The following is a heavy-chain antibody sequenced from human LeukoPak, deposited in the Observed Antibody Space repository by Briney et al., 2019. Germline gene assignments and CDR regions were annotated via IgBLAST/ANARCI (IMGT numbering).Heavy chain of an antibody. Sequence: PSETLSLTCTVPGGSISSYYWSWIRQPPGKGLEWIGYIYYSGSTNYNPSLKSRVTISVDTSKNQFSLKLSSVTAADTAVYYCAREGAAAGMFYYYYGMDVWGQGTTVTVSS. V-gene: IGHV4-59*01. CDR2: IYYSGST. D-gene: IGHD6-13*01. CDR3: AREGAAAGMFYYYYGMDV. CDR1: GGSISSYY. J-gene: IGHJ6*02.